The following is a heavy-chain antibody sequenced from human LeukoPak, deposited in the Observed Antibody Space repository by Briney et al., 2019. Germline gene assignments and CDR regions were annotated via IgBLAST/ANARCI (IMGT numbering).Heavy chain of an antibody. CDR3: ARGLAGRYCNSYGWFDP. J-gene: IGHJ5*02. D-gene: IGHD6-13*01. Sequence: GGSLRLSCAASGFTFDDYGMAWVRHVPGKGLGWVSGINWIGGSTGYADSVKGGFTISRDNAKNSLYLQMNSLRAEDTALYHCARGLAGRYCNSYGWFDPWGQGTLVTVSS. CDR2: INWIGGST. V-gene: IGHV3-20*01. CDR1: GFTFDDYG.